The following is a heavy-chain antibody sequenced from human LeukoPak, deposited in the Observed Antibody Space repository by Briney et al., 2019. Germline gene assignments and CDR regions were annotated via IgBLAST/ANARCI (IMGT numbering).Heavy chain of an antibody. CDR2: IYYTGST. CDR1: GGAISRYY. D-gene: IGHD6-13*01. J-gene: IGHJ4*01. Sequence: SETLSLTCTVSGGAISRYYWIWIPQPPGTALKGLGCIYYTGSTNYNPSLKSRVTISVFTSKNQFSLKLSSVTVAATDVCLFITGRGIAAADYVDYSGPGPLVTVSS. CDR3: ITGRGIAAADYVDY. V-gene: IGHV4-59*01.